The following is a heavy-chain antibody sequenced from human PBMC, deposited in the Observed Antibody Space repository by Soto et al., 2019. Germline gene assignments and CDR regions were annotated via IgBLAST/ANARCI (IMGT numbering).Heavy chain of an antibody. V-gene: IGHV4-59*01. Sequence: QVQLQESGPGLVKPSETLSLTCTVSGGSISSYYWSWIRQPPGKGLEWIGYIYYSGRTNYNPSLKSLLTISVDTSKNQFSLKLSSVTAADKAVYYCARRYGRNFDYWGQGTLVTVSS. CDR1: GGSISSYY. CDR3: ARRYGRNFDY. J-gene: IGHJ4*02. CDR2: IYYSGRT. D-gene: IGHD1-20*01.